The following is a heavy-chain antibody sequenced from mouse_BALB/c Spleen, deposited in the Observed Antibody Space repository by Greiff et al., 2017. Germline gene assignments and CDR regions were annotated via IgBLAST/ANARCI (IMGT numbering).Heavy chain of an antibody. Sequence: VQLQQSGTVLARPGASVKMSCKASGYTFTSYWMHWVKQRPGQGLEWIGAIYPGNSDTSYNQKFKGKAKLTAVTSTSTAYMELSSLTNEDSAVYYCTRVAYYGNTGAMDYWGQGTSVTVSS. CDR1: GYTFTSYW. CDR3: TRVAYYGNTGAMDY. V-gene: IGHV1-5*01. D-gene: IGHD2-10*01. J-gene: IGHJ4*01. CDR2: IYPGNSDT.